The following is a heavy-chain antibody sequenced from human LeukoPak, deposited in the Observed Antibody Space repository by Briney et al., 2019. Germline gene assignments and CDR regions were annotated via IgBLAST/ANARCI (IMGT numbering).Heavy chain of an antibody. CDR3: ARSSSGWSVDF. CDR2: INSAEGGT. CDR1: GYMFAHYG. Sequence: ASVKVSCKASGYMFAHYGVSWVRQAPGQGLEWMGWINSAEGGTLYAENLQGRVTLTTDTSTSTLYMELRTLRSDDTAVYYCARSSSGWSVDFWGQGTLVTVSS. D-gene: IGHD6-19*01. J-gene: IGHJ4*02. V-gene: IGHV1-18*01.